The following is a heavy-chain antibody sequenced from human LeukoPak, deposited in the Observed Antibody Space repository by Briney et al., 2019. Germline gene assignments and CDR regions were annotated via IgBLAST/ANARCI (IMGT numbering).Heavy chain of an antibody. CDR3: ARDCSGGTCQLDY. V-gene: IGHV3-23*01. Sequence: PGGSLRLSFAASGFTFSSYAMSWVRQAPGKGLEWVSAISGSGGSTYYADSVKGRFTISRDNSKNTLYLQMNSLRAEDTAVYYCARDCSGGTCQLDYWGQGTLVTVSS. CDR1: GFTFSSYA. D-gene: IGHD2-15*01. J-gene: IGHJ4*02. CDR2: ISGSGGST.